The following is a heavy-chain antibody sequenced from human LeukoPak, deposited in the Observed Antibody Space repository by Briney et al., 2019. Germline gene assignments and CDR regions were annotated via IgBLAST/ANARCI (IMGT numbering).Heavy chain of an antibody. D-gene: IGHD3-3*01. CDR3: ARMWGSVRFISGYYKGQDY. CDR1: GFTFSSHW. CDR2: ISYDGNNE. J-gene: IGHJ4*02. V-gene: IGHV3-30-3*01. Sequence: PGGSLRLSCAASGFTFSSHWMSWVRQAPGKGLEWVAVISYDGNNEFYADSVKGRFTISRDNSKNTVYLQMNSLRTEDTSVYYCARMWGSVRFISGYYKGQDYWGQGTLVTVSS.